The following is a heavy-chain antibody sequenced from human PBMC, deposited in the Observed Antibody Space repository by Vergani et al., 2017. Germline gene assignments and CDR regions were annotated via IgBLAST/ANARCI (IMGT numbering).Heavy chain of an antibody. CDR2: ISAYNGNT. V-gene: IGHV1-18*04. J-gene: IGHJ2*01. CDR3: ARDLGRYSSSWYFDL. CDR1: GYTFIGYG. Sequence: QVQLVQSGAEVKKHGSSVKVSCKASGYTFIGYGISWVRQAPGQGLEWMGWISAYNGNTNYAQKLQGRVTMTTDTSTTTAYMELRSLRSDDTAVYYCARDLGRYSSSWYFDLWGRGTLVTVSS. D-gene: IGHD2-2*01.